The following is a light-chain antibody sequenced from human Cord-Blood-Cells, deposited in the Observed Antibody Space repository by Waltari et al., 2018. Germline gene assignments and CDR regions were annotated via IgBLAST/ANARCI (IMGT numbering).Light chain of an antibody. CDR3: QQYNNWPRQYT. Sequence: EIVMTQSPATLSVSPGERATLSCRASQSVSSNLAWYQQKPGQAHRLLIYGASTRATGIPARFSGSGSGTEFTLNISSLQSEDFAVYYCQQYNNWPRQYTFGQGTKLEIK. CDR2: GAS. J-gene: IGKJ2*01. CDR1: QSVSSN. V-gene: IGKV3-15*01.